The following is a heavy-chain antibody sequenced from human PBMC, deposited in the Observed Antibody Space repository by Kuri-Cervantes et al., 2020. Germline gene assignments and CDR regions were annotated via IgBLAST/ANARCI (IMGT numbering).Heavy chain of an antibody. J-gene: IGHJ4*02. CDR2: INPNSGGT. CDR1: GYTFTYRY. D-gene: IGHD3-22*01. V-gene: IGHV1-2*02. Sequence: ASVKVSCKASGYTFTYRYLHWVRQAPGQGLEWMGWINPNSGGTNYAQKFQGRVTMTRDTSISTAYMELSRLRSDDTAVYYCAIDYYDSSGYLKGDWGQGTLVTVSS. CDR3: AIDYYDSSGYLKGD.